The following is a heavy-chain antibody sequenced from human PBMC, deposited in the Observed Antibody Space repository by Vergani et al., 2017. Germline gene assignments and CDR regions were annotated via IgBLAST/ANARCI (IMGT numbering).Heavy chain of an antibody. CDR3: ARAGLGLYLTDV. V-gene: IGHV4-59*01. CDR2: IYYSGST. CDR1: GGSISSYY. J-gene: IGHJ6*04. D-gene: IGHD2-8*01. Sequence: QVQLQESGPGLVKPSETLSLPCTVPGGSISSYYWSWIRQPPGKGLEWIGYIYYSGSTNSNPSLKSRVTISVDTSKNQFSLKLSSVTAADTAVYYCARAGLGLYLTDVWGKGTTVTVSS.